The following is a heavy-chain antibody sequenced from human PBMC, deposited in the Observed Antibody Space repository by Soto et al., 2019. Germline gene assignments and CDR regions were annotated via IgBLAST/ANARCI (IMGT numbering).Heavy chain of an antibody. V-gene: IGHV4-59*01. Sequence: QVQLQESGPGLVKPSETLSLTCTVSGDSISTYYWSWIRQPPGKGLEWIGYLYDSGSTHYNPSLKTRVTISLDTYKNQFSLKLTSVTAADTAVYYCARENYYGSGTYFRLDVWGQGTRVTVSS. CDR3: ARENYYGSGTYFRLDV. D-gene: IGHD3-10*01. CDR2: LYDSGST. J-gene: IGHJ6*02. CDR1: GDSISTYY.